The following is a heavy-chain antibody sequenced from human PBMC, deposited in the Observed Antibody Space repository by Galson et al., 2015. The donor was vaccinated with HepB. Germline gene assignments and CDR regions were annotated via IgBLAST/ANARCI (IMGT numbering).Heavy chain of an antibody. CDR2: IKQDGSEK. CDR3: VRHLDGYAYYYGLDV. D-gene: IGHD3-16*01. J-gene: IGHJ6*02. Sequence: SLRLSCAASGFTFSTFWMTWVRQAPGKGLEWVANIKQDGSEKYYVDSVKGRFTISRDNAKNSQYLQMNSLRAEDTAVYYCVRHLDGYAYYYGLDVWGQGTTVTVSS. CDR1: GFTFSTFW. V-gene: IGHV3-7*01.